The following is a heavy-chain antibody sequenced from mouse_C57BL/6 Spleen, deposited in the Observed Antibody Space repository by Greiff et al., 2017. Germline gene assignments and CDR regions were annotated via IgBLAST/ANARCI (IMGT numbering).Heavy chain of an antibody. CDR2: IYPGDGDT. CDR3: ARGNYGNYPN. CDR1: GYAFSSYW. Sequence: VQLQESGAELVKPGASVKISCKASGYAFSSYWMNWVKQRPGKGLEWIGQIYPGDGDTNYNGKFKGKATLTADKSSRTSYMQLSSLTSEDSAVYFCARGNYGNYPNWGQGTLVTVSA. D-gene: IGHD2-1*01. V-gene: IGHV1-80*01. J-gene: IGHJ3*01.